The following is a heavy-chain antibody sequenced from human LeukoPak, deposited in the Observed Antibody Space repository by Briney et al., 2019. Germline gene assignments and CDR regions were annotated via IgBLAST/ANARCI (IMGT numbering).Heavy chain of an antibody. CDR2: ISGYNGNT. CDR3: ARSPTPGYCSGGSCPPTY. CDR1: GYTFTSYG. V-gene: IGHV1-18*01. D-gene: IGHD2-15*01. J-gene: IGHJ4*02. Sequence: ASVKVSCKASGYTFTSYGISWVRQAPGKGLEWMGWISGYNGNTNYAQKLQGRITMTTDTSTSTVYMELRSLRSDDTAVYYCARSPTPGYCSGGSCPPTYWGQGTLVTVSS.